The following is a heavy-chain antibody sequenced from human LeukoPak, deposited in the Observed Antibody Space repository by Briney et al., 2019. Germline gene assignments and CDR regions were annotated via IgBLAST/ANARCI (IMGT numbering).Heavy chain of an antibody. CDR3: ARVEEGYGSGRRGNFYYYYMDV. J-gene: IGHJ6*03. V-gene: IGHV1-18*04. D-gene: IGHD3-10*01. Sequence: ASVKVSCKASGYTFTGYYMHWVRQAPGQGLEWMGWISAYNGNTNYAQKLQGRVTMTTDTSTSTAYMELRSLRSDDTAVYYCARVEEGYGSGRRGNFYYYYMDVWGKGTTVTISS. CDR2: ISAYNGNT. CDR1: GYTFTGYY.